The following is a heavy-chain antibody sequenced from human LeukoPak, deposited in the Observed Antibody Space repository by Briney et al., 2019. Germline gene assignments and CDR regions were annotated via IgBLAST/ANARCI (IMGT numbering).Heavy chain of an antibody. CDR1: GFTFSSYA. V-gene: IGHV3-30-3*02. CDR2: ISYDTSAK. J-gene: IGHJ4*02. Sequence: GGSLRLSCAASGFTFSSYAMHWVRQVPGKGLEWVAVISYDTSAKYYADSVKGRFTISRDNAKNSLYLQMNSLRAEDTAVYYCAKSTYYYDSSGYSFFDYWGQGTLVTVSS. D-gene: IGHD3-22*01. CDR3: AKSTYYYDSSGYSFFDY.